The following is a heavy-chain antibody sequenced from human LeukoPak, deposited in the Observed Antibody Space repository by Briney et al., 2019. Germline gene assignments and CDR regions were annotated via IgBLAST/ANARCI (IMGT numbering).Heavy chain of an antibody. CDR2: ISSSSSDI. CDR1: GFTFSSYS. CDR3: ARAPTSEQQLHFDY. V-gene: IGHV3-21*01. Sequence: GGSLRLSCAASGFTFSSYSMNWVRQAPGKGLEWVSSISSSSSDIYYADSVKGRFTISRDNAKNSLYLQMNSLKTEDTAVYYCARAPTSEQQLHFDYWGQGTLVTVSS. J-gene: IGHJ4*02. D-gene: IGHD6-13*01.